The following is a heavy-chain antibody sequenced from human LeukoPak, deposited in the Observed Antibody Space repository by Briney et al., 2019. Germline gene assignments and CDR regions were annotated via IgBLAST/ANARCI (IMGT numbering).Heavy chain of an antibody. Sequence: PGGSLRLACVASEFTFSNYAMHWVRQAPGKGLEWVAYISYDGSYNSYAESVKGRFTISRDNSRGTVYLQMSSLRAEDTAVYYCARDRSGTYSRDYWGQGTLVTVSS. CDR2: ISYDGSYN. CDR1: EFTFSNYA. D-gene: IGHD4-11*01. J-gene: IGHJ4*02. CDR3: ARDRSGTYSRDY. V-gene: IGHV3-33*01.